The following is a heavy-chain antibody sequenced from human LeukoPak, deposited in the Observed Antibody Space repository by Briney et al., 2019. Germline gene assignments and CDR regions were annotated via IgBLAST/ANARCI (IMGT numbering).Heavy chain of an antibody. V-gene: IGHV4-39*01. Sequence: SETLSLTCTVSVVSISSSNSYWGWIRQPPGKGLEWIGSIYYSGNTYYNASLKSQVSISIDTSKNQFSLRLTSVTAADTAVYYCARQTGSGLFILPGGQGTLVTVSS. CDR1: VVSISSSNSY. CDR2: IYYSGNT. CDR3: ARQTGSGLFILP. D-gene: IGHD3/OR15-3a*01. J-gene: IGHJ4*02.